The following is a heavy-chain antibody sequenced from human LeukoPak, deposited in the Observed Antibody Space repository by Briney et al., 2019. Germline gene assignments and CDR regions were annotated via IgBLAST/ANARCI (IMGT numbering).Heavy chain of an antibody. CDR2: IYYSGST. J-gene: IGHJ4*02. V-gene: IGHV4-59*08. Sequence: PSETLSLTCTVSGGSISSYYWSWIRQPPGKGLEWIGYIYYSGSTSYNPSLKSRVTISVDTSKNQFSLKLSSVTATDTAVYYCARHSYGDYIVFNYWGQGTLVTVSS. D-gene: IGHD4-17*01. CDR3: ARHSYGDYIVFNY. CDR1: GGSISSYY.